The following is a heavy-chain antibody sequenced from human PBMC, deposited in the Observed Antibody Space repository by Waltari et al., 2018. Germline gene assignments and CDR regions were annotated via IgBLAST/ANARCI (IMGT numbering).Heavy chain of an antibody. J-gene: IGHJ4*02. V-gene: IGHV4-34*01. Sequence: QVQLQQWGAGLLTPSETPSLTCAVYGGSSRGYYSSWIRQPPGKGLEWIGEINHSGSTNYNPSLKSRVTISVDTSKNQFSLKLSSVTAADTAVYYCARVITTVTTYFDYWGQGTLVTVSS. CDR3: ARVITTVTTYFDY. CDR1: GGSSRGYY. CDR2: INHSGST. D-gene: IGHD4-17*01.